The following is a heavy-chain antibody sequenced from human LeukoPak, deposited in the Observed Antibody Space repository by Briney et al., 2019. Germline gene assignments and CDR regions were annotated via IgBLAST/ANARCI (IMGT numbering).Heavy chain of an antibody. V-gene: IGHV3-23*01. Sequence: PGGSLRLSCAASGFTFSSSATSWVRQAPGKGLEWVSLISHTGGNAYYADSVRGRFTISRDNSKNTLYLQMNSLRAEDTAIYYCARDIQLSTWGLGTMVTVSS. CDR2: ISHTGGNA. J-gene: IGHJ3*01. D-gene: IGHD5-24*01. CDR3: ARDIQLST. CDR1: GFTFSSSA.